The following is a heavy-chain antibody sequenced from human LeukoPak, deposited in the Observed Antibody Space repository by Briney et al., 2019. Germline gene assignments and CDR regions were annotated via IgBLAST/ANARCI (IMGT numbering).Heavy chain of an antibody. CDR1: GGSFSGYY. Sequence: SETLSLTCAVYGGSFSGYYWSWIRQPPGKGLEWIGEINHSGSTNYNPSLKSQVTISVDTSKNQFSLKLSSVTAADTAVYYCARFGSGYYYYYYGMDVWGQGTTVTVSS. D-gene: IGHD3-22*01. CDR3: ARFGSGYYYYYYGMDV. CDR2: INHSGST. J-gene: IGHJ6*02. V-gene: IGHV4-34*01.